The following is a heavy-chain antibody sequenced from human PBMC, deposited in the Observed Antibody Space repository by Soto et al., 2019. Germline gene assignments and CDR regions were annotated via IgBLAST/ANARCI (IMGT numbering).Heavy chain of an antibody. V-gene: IGHV4-30-2*01. CDR1: GVSISSDGYS. CDR3: ARALYSFDP. Sequence: SETLSLTCAVSGVSISSDGYSWSWIRQPPGKGLEWIGYIYHSGTTYYNPSLKSRVTISVDRSKNQFSLKLSSVTAADTAVYYCARALYSFDPWGQGTLVTV. J-gene: IGHJ5*02. CDR2: IYHSGTT.